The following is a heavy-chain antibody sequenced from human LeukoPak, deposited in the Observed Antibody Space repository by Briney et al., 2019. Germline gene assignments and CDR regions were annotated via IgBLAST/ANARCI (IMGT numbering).Heavy chain of an antibody. J-gene: IGHJ5*02. CDR3: ARDRLIIAAAGTGHAAHRINWFDP. CDR1: GYSFNDYY. V-gene: IGHV1-2*02. D-gene: IGHD6-13*01. Sequence: GASVKVSCKTSGYSFNDYYLHWVRQAPGQGLEWMGWINPNSGGTNYAQKFQGRVTMTRDTSISTAYMELSRLRSDDTAVYYCARDRLIIAAAGTGHAAHRINWFDPWGQGTLVTVSS. CDR2: INPNSGGT.